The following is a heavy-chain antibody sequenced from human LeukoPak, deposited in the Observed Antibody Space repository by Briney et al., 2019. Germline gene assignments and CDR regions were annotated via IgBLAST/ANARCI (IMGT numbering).Heavy chain of an antibody. CDR2: INPSGGST. J-gene: IGHJ5*02. CDR1: GYTFTSYY. V-gene: IGHV1-46*01. D-gene: IGHD6-19*01. CDR3: ARGNSSGWYENWFDP. Sequence: GASVKVSCKASGYTFTSYYMHWVRQAPGQGLEWMGIINPSGGSTSYAQKFQGRVTMTRDTSTSTVYMELSSVTAADTAVYYCARGNSSGWYENWFDPWGQGTLVTVSS.